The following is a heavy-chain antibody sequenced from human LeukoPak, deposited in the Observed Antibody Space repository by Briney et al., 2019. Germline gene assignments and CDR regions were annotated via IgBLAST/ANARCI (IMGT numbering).Heavy chain of an antibody. J-gene: IGHJ5*02. CDR2: INPSGGST. Sequence: ASVKVSCKASGYTFTSYYMHWVRQAPGQGLEWMEIINPSGGSTSYAQKFQGRVTMTRDTSTSTVYMELSSLRSEDTAVYYCARDEASIIAAADLWGQGTLVTVSS. CDR1: GYTFTSYY. CDR3: ARDEASIIAAADL. V-gene: IGHV1-46*01. D-gene: IGHD6-13*01.